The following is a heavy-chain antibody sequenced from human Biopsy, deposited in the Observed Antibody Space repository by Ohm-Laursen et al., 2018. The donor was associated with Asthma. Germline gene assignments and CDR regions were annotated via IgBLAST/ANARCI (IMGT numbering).Heavy chain of an antibody. CDR2: INPNSGGT. Sequence: ASVKVSCNPSGYTFIGCHIHWMRQAPGQGLEWMGRINPNSGGTNYAQKFQGRVTMTRDTSISTAYMEVSRLRSDDTAVYYCARGQKSAGDRWFDPWGQGTLVTVSS. J-gene: IGHJ5*02. D-gene: IGHD6-13*01. CDR3: ARGQKSAGDRWFDP. V-gene: IGHV1-2*06. CDR1: GYTFIGCH.